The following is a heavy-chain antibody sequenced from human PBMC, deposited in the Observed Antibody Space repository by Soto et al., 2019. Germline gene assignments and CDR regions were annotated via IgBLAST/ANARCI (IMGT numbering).Heavy chain of an antibody. V-gene: IGHV4-34*01. CDR1: GGSFSGYY. Sequence: SETLSLTCAVYGGSFSGYYWSWIRQPPGKGLEWIGEINHSGSTNYNPSLKSRVTISVDTSKNQFSLKLSSVTAADTAVYYCASLEWLVRARFDYWGQGTLVTVSS. CDR2: INHSGST. CDR3: ASLEWLVRARFDY. D-gene: IGHD6-19*01. J-gene: IGHJ4*02.